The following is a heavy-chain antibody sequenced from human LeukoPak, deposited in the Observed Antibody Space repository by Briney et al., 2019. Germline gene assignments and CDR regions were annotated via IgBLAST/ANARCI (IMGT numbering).Heavy chain of an antibody. D-gene: IGHD5-12*01. J-gene: IGHJ4*02. CDR3: ARDRGYSGYVKGYYFDY. CDR1: GFTFSSYS. Sequence: PGGSLRLSCAASGFTFSSYSMNWVRQAPGKGLEWVSSTSSSSSYIYYADSVKGRFTISRDNAKNSLYLQMNSLRAEDTAVYYCARDRGYSGYVKGYYFDYWGQGTLVTVSS. V-gene: IGHV3-21*01. CDR2: TSSSSSYI.